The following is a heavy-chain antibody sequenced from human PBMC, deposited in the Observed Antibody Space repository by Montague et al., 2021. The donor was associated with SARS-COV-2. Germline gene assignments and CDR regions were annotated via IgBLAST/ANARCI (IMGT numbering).Heavy chain of an antibody. CDR3: QTTVTTYYYGMDV. CDR1: GFTFSSYW. V-gene: IGHV3-74*01. J-gene: IGHJ6*02. Sequence: SLRLSCAASGFTFSSYWMHWVRQAPGKGLVWVSRINSDGSSTSYADSVKGRFTISRDNAKNTLYLQMNSLRAEDTAVYYCQTTVTTYYYGMDVWGQGTTVTVSS. CDR2: INSDGSST. D-gene: IGHD4-17*01.